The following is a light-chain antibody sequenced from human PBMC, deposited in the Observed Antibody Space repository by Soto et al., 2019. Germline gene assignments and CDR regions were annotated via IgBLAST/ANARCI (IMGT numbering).Light chain of an antibody. CDR3: QQSYSTPRWT. CDR2: AAS. V-gene: IGKV1-39*01. J-gene: IGKJ1*01. Sequence: DIQMTQSPSFLSASVRDRVTITRKSSQGISNWLTWYQQKPGKAPKLLIYAASSLQSGVPSRFSGSGSGTDFTLTISSLQPEDFATYYCQQSYSTPRWTFGQGTKVDI. CDR1: QGISNW.